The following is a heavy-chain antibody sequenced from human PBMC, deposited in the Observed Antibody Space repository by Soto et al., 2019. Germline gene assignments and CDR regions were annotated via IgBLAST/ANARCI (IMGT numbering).Heavy chain of an antibody. J-gene: IGHJ4*02. CDR2: ISAYNGNT. V-gene: IGHV1-18*01. CDR3: ARGPYCSGGSCNLYYFDY. CDR1: GDTISSYG. D-gene: IGHD2-15*01. Sequence: ASVKATCKASGDTISSYGISWVRPVPEQGLEWMGWISAYNGNTNYAQKLQGRVTMTTDTSTSTAYMELRSLRSDDTAVYYCARGPYCSGGSCNLYYFDYWGQGTLVTVSS.